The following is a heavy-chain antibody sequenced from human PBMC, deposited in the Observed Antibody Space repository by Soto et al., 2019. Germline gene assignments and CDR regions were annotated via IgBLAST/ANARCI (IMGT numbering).Heavy chain of an antibody. J-gene: IGHJ5*02. CDR3: ARDYYDSSSHHNWFDP. CDR2: IIPIFATA. CDR1: GGTFSNYA. Sequence: SVKVSCKASGGTFSNYAIGWVRQAPGQGLEWMGGIIPIFATANYAQKFQGRVTITADASTSTAYMELSSLRSEDTAVYYCARDYYDSSSHHNWFDPWGQGTLVTLSS. V-gene: IGHV1-69*13. D-gene: IGHD3-22*01.